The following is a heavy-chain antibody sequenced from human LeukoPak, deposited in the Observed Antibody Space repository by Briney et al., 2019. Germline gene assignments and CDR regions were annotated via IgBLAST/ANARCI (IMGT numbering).Heavy chain of an antibody. D-gene: IGHD3-16*01. V-gene: IGHV3-33*01. CDR3: ARDERGAMAA. J-gene: IGHJ5*02. CDR1: GFTFSSDG. CDR2: IWYDGSNK. Sequence: GGSLRLSCAASGFTFSSDGVHRVRQAPGKGLGRVAVIWYDGSNKYYADSVKGRFTISRDNSKNTLYLQMNSMRAEDTAVYYCARDERGAMAAWGQGTPVTVAS.